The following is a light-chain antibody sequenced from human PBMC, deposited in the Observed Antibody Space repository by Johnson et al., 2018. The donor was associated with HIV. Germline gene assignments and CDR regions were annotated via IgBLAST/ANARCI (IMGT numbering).Light chain of an antibody. CDR3: GTWDSSLSAVYV. CDR2: ENN. CDR1: NSNIGTYY. V-gene: IGLV1-51*02. Sequence: QSVLTQPPSVSAAPGQKVTISCSGTNSNIGTYYVSWYQHLPGTAPKLLIYENNKRPSGIPDRFSGSKSGTSATLGITGLQTGDEADYYCGTWDSSLSAVYVFGTGTKVTVL. J-gene: IGLJ1*01.